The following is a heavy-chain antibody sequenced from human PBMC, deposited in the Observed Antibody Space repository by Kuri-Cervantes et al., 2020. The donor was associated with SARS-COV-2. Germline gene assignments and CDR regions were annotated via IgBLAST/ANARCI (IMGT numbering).Heavy chain of an antibody. CDR3: VKSGLGYCSGEDCYIH. Sequence: GGSLRLSCAASGFTFSRHGMHWVRQAPGKGLEWVAVISYDESIENYADSVKVRFTISRDNSKNMVYLQMDSLRAEDTAEYYWVKSGLGYCSGEDCYIHWGQGTLVTVSS. V-gene: IGHV3-30*18. CDR1: GFTFSRHG. D-gene: IGHD2-15*01. CDR2: ISYDESIE. J-gene: IGHJ4*02.